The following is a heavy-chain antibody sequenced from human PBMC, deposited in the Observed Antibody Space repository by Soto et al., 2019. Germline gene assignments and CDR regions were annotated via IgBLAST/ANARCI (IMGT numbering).Heavy chain of an antibody. V-gene: IGHV3-15*05. CDR1: GFIFTNAW. D-gene: IGHD1-1*01. Sequence: EVQVVESGGGLVKPGGSLRLSCAASGFIFTNAWMSWVRQIPGKGLDWVGRIKSKTSGGTTDYAAPVKGRFAISRDDSENTLYLQRNSLKIEDTGVYYCTDNDPFRDSWGQGDLVTVSS. CDR2: IKSKTSGGTT. J-gene: IGHJ4*02. CDR3: TDNDPFRDS.